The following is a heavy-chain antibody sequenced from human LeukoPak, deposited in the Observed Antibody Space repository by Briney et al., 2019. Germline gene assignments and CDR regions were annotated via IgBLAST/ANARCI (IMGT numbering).Heavy chain of an antibody. Sequence: SETLSLTCAVYGGPFSGYYWSWIRQPPGKGLEWIGEINHSGGTNYNPSLRSRVTISVDTSKNQFSLKFTSMTAADTAVYYCARSSKTQWLSPGDGFDIWGRGTLVTVSS. CDR2: INHSGGT. V-gene: IGHV4-34*01. CDR3: ARSSKTQWLSPGDGFDI. J-gene: IGHJ3*02. D-gene: IGHD6-19*01. CDR1: GGPFSGYY.